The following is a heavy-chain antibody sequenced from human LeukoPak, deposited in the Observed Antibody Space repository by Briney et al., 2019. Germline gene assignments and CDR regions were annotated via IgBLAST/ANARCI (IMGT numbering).Heavy chain of an antibody. D-gene: IGHD1-26*01. CDR2: IYYSGST. Sequence: PSETLSLTCTVSGGSISSSSYYWSWIRQPPGKGLEWIGYIYYSGSTNYNPSLKSRVTISVDTSKNQFSLKLSSVTAADTAVYYCARDDLGARHFDLWGRGTLVTVSS. V-gene: IGHV4-61*01. CDR3: ARDDLGARHFDL. CDR1: GGSISSSSYY. J-gene: IGHJ2*01.